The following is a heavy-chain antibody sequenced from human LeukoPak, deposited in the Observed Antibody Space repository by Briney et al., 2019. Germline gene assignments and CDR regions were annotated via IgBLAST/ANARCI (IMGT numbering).Heavy chain of an antibody. Sequence: PGGSLRLSCAASGFIFNNYAMNWVRQAPGKGLEWVSGISGSGDSTFYADSVKGRFTISRDNSKNTLDLQMNSLRAEDTAVYYCAKSRRSSVCCYNYWGQGTLVTVSS. CDR3: AKSRRSSVCCYNY. D-gene: IGHD2-2*02. V-gene: IGHV3-23*01. J-gene: IGHJ4*02. CDR2: ISGSGDST. CDR1: GFIFNNYA.